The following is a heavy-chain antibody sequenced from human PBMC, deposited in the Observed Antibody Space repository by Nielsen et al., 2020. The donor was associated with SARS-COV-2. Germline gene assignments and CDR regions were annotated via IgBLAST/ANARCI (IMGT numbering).Heavy chain of an antibody. CDR2: FDPEDGET. Sequence: ASVKVSCKVSGYTLTELSMHWVRQAPGKGLEWMGGFDPEDGETIYAQKFQGRVTMTEDTSTDTAYMELSSLRSEDTAVYYCATSSAAAPSNWFDPWGQGTLVTVSS. CDR1: GYTLTELS. V-gene: IGHV1-24*01. CDR3: ATSSAAAPSNWFDP. J-gene: IGHJ5*02. D-gene: IGHD6-13*01.